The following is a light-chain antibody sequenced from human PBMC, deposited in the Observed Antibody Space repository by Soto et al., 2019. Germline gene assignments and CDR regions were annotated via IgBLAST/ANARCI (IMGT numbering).Light chain of an antibody. CDR2: GAS. Sequence: IVLTQSPGTLSLSPGERATLSCRGSQTVSSNFLAWYQEKPGQGPRLLIYGASTRATGIPDRFSGSGSGTDFTLTISRLDPEDFAVYYCRQYGRSLEFAVGGGTKVDI. J-gene: IGKJ4*01. CDR3: RQYGRSLEFA. V-gene: IGKV3-20*01. CDR1: QTVSSNF.